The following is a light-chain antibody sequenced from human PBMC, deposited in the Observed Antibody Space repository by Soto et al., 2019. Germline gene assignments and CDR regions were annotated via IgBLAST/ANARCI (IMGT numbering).Light chain of an antibody. CDR2: EVS. Sequence: QSVLTQPPSVSGSPGQSVTISCTGTSSDVGSYNRVSWYQQPPGTAPKLMIYEVSNRPSGVPDRFSGSKSGNTASLTISGLQAEDEADYYCSLYTTSSNVVFGNGTKVTV. CDR3: SLYTTSSNVV. J-gene: IGLJ1*01. V-gene: IGLV2-18*01. CDR1: SSDVGSYNR.